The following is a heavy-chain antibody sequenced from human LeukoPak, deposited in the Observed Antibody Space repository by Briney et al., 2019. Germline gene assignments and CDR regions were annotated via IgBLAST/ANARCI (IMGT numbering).Heavy chain of an antibody. CDR2: INHSGST. J-gene: IGHJ4*02. V-gene: IGHV4-34*01. CDR1: GGSFSGYY. CDR3: ARGLFDY. Sequence: PSETLSLTCAVYGGSFSGYYWSWIRQPPGKGLEWIGEINHSGSTNYNPSLKSRVTLSVDTSKNQSSLKLSSVPAADTAVYYCARGLFDYWGEGTLVTVSS.